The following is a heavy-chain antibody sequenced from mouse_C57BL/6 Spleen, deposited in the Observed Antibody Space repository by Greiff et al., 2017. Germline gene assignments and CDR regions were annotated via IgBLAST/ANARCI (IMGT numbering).Heavy chain of an antibody. D-gene: IGHD2-4*01. CDR2: ISYDGSN. Sequence: VQLKQSGPGLVKPSQSLSLTCSVTGYSITSGYYWNWIRQFPGNKLEWMGYISYDGSNNYNPSLKNRISITRDTSKNQFFLKLNSVTTEDTATYYCARVGPYDYDEDYYAMDYWGQGTSVTVSS. CDR1: GYSITSGYY. CDR3: ARVGPYDYDEDYYAMDY. V-gene: IGHV3-6*01. J-gene: IGHJ4*01.